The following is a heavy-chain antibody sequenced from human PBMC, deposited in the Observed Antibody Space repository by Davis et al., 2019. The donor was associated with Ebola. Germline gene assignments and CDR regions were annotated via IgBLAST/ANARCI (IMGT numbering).Heavy chain of an antibody. J-gene: IGHJ5*01. Sequence: PSETLSLTCAVYGESLTGYYWSWIRQTPEKGLEWLGEINHSGATNHNPSLKSRVIMSVDKSKNQISLKLSSLTAADTAVYYCSRDPFRSSFDSWGQGTLVTVSS. D-gene: IGHD3-10*01. CDR1: GESLTGYY. CDR2: INHSGAT. CDR3: SRDPFRSSFDS. V-gene: IGHV4-34*01.